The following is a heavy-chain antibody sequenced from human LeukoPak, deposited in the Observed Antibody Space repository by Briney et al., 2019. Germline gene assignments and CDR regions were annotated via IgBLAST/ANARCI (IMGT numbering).Heavy chain of an antibody. CDR1: GSTVSSSY. CDR2: INPSGGST. V-gene: IGHV1-46*01. CDR3: ARDPMDY. Sequence: SSGRVSCSASGSTVSSSYMDCVGHGPGQGLEWMGIINPSGGSTSYAQKFQGRVTMTRDMSTSTVYMELSSLRSEDTAVYYCARDPMDYWGQGTLVTVSS. J-gene: IGHJ4*02.